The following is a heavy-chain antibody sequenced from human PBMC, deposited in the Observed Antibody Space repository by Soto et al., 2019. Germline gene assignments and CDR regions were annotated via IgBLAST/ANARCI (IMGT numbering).Heavy chain of an antibody. J-gene: IGHJ4*02. V-gene: IGHV3-73*01. CDR1: GFTFSGSA. CDR3: TSQKSGYSSGWPDY. CDR2: IRSKANSYAT. Sequence: GSLRLSCAASGFTFSGSAMHWVRQASGKGLEWVGRIRSKANSYATAYAASVKGRFTISRDDSKNTAYLQMNSLKTEDTAVYYCTSQKSGYSSGWPDYWGQGTLVTVSS. D-gene: IGHD6-19*01.